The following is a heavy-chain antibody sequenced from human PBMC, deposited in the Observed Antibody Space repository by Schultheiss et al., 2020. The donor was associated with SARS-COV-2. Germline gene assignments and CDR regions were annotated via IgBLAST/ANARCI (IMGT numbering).Heavy chain of an antibody. CDR2: ISYDGSNK. CDR3: AKALRYLDWLFLDS. CDR1: GFTFSSYG. D-gene: IGHD3-9*01. J-gene: IGHJ5*01. V-gene: IGHV3-30*18. Sequence: GESLKISCAASGFTFSSYGMHWVRQSPGKGLEWVAAISYDGSNKYYADSVKGRFTISRDNSKNTLHLQMNSLRPEDTAVFYCAKALRYLDWLFLDSWGLGTLVTVSS.